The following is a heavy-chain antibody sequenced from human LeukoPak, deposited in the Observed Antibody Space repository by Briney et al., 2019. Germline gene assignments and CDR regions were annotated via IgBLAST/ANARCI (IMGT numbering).Heavy chain of an antibody. CDR3: AKFPGIGYSGYQPALYYFDY. V-gene: IGHV3-23*01. CDR1: GDTFSSYA. Sequence: GSLRLSCAAPGDTFSSYATSSVRPAPREGRGWVSPISVSGGSTYYADYVKGRFTISRDNSKNTLYLQMNSLRAEDTAVYYCAKFPGIGYSGYQPALYYFDYWGQGTLVTVSS. CDR2: ISVSGGST. J-gene: IGHJ4*02. D-gene: IGHD5-12*01.